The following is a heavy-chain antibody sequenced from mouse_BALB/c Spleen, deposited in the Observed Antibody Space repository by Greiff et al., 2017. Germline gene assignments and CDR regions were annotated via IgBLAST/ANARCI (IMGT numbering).Heavy chain of an antibody. Sequence: QVQLQQSEAELVRPGTSVKVSCKASGYAFTNYLIEWVKQRPGQGLEWIGVINPGSGGTNYNEKFKGQATLTADKSSSTAYMQLSSLTSDDSAVYFCARGGGLRRDFDYWGQGTTLTVSS. D-gene: IGHD2-4*01. J-gene: IGHJ2*01. CDR2: INPGSGGT. CDR1: GYAFTNYL. V-gene: IGHV1-54*01. CDR3: ARGGGLRRDFDY.